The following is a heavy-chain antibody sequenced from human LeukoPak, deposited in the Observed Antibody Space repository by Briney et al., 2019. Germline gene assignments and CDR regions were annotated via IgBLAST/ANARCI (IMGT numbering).Heavy chain of an antibody. J-gene: IGHJ4*02. CDR2: INPSGGST. Sequence: ASVKVSCKASGYTFTGYYMHWVRQAPGQGLEWMGIINPSGGSTSYAQKFQGRVTMTRDTSTSTVYMELSSLRSEDTAVYYCARELAVAGAFDYWGQGTLVTVSS. V-gene: IGHV1-46*01. D-gene: IGHD6-19*01. CDR1: GYTFTGYY. CDR3: ARELAVAGAFDY.